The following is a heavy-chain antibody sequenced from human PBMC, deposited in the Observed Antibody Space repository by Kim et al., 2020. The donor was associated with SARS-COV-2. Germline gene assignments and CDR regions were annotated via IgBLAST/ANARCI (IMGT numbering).Heavy chain of an antibody. CDR1: GGSISSSSYY. CDR2: IYYSGST. Sequence: SETLSLTCTVSGGSISSSSYYWGWIRQPPGKGLEWIGSIYYSGSTYYNPSLKSRVTISVDTSKNQFSLKLSSVTAADTAMYYCARDEVIRYFEVIYYYYGMDVWGQGTTVTVSS. CDR3: ARDEVIRYFEVIYYYYGMDV. V-gene: IGHV4-39*07. D-gene: IGHD3-9*01. J-gene: IGHJ6*02.